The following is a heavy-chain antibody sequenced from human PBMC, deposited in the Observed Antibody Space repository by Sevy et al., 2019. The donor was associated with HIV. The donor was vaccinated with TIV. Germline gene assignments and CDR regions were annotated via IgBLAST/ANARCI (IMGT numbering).Heavy chain of an antibody. CDR1: GFTFRSYA. CDR2: ISYDGNIK. CDR3: ARDGSSGGLFLKDYYYFGMDV. Sequence: GESLKISCAASGFTFRSYAMHWVRQAPGKGLEWVAVISYDGNIKYYADSVKDRFTISRDNSKNTLYLQMNSLRAEDTAVYYCARDGSSGGLFLKDYYYFGMDVWGQGTTVTVSS. V-gene: IGHV3-30*04. D-gene: IGHD3-16*01. J-gene: IGHJ6*02.